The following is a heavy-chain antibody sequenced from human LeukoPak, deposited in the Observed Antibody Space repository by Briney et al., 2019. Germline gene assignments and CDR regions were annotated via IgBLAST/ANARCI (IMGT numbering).Heavy chain of an antibody. V-gene: IGHV3-48*01. CDR3: ARRGTFRGYSGYDLPFDY. J-gene: IGHJ4*02. CDR2: ISSSSSTI. D-gene: IGHD5-12*01. CDR1: GFTFSSYS. Sequence: HPGGSLRLSCAASGFTFSSYSMNWVRQAPGKGLEWVSYISSSSSTIYYADSVKGRFTISRDNAKNSLYLQMNSLRAEDTAVYYCARRGTFRGYSGYDLPFDYWGQGTLVTVSS.